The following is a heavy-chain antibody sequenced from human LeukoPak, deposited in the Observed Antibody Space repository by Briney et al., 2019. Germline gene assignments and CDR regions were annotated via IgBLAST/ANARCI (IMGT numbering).Heavy chain of an antibody. D-gene: IGHD1-1*01. CDR1: GYTFTSYG. J-gene: IGHJ6*03. CDR3: ARNWNDVWYYYYMDV. V-gene: IGHV1-18*01. Sequence: PSVKVSCKASGYTFTSYGISWVRQAPGQGLEWMGWISAYNGNTNYAQKLQGRVTMTTDTSTSTAYMELMSLRSDDTAVYYCARNWNDVWYYYYMDVWGKGTTVTVSS. CDR2: ISAYNGNT.